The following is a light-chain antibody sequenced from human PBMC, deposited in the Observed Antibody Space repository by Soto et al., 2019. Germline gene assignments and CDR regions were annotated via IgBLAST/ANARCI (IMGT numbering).Light chain of an antibody. CDR2: GAS. V-gene: IGKV3-20*01. Sequence: EIVLTQSPGTLSLSPGERATLSCRASQSVSSNYLAGYQHKPGQAPRLLIYGASSRATGIPDRFSGSGSGTDFTLTISRLEPEDFPLYYCQQYGSSPYTFGQGTKLEI. J-gene: IGKJ2*01. CDR1: QSVSSNY. CDR3: QQYGSSPYT.